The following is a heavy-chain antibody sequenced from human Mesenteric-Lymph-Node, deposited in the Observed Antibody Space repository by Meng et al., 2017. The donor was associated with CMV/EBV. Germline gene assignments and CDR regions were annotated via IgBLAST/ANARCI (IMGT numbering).Heavy chain of an antibody. CDR1: GYTFTSYG. CDR3: ASAPLICSSTSCYRDYYYYGMDV. D-gene: IGHD2-2*02. Sequence: ASVKVSCKASGYTFTSYGISWVRQAPGQGLEWMGWISAYNGNTNYAQKLQGRVTMTTDTSTSTAYMELRSLRSDDTAVYYCASAPLICSSTSCYRDYYYYGMDVWGQGTTVTVSS. J-gene: IGHJ6*02. CDR2: ISAYNGNT. V-gene: IGHV1-18*01.